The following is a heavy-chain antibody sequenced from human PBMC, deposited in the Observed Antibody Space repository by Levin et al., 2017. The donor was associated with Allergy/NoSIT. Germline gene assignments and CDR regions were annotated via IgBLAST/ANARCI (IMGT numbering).Heavy chain of an antibody. CDR1: GFTFSSYG. D-gene: IGHD3-16*02. V-gene: IGHV3-30*18. CDR2: ISYDGSNK. CDR3: AKDFGAIWGSYRYYYYYGMDV. J-gene: IGHJ6*02. Sequence: GGSLRLSCAASGFTFSSYGMHWVRQAPGKGLEWVAVISYDGSNKYYADSVKGRFTISRDNSKNTLYLQMNSLRAEDTAVYYCAKDFGAIWGSYRYYYYYGMDVWGQGTTVTVSS.